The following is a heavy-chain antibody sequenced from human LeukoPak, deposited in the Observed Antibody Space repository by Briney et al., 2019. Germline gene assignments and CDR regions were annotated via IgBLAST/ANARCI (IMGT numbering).Heavy chain of an antibody. J-gene: IGHJ3*02. V-gene: IGHV4-39*01. CDR3: ARHLDYGGIKPAAFDI. D-gene: IGHD4-23*01. Sequence: ETLSLTCTVSGGSISSSSYYRGWIRQPPGKGLEWIGSIYYSGSTYYNPSLKSRVTISVDTSKNQFSLKLSSVTAADTAVYYCARHLDYGGIKPAAFDIWGQGTMVTVSS. CDR1: GGSISSSSYY. CDR2: IYYSGST.